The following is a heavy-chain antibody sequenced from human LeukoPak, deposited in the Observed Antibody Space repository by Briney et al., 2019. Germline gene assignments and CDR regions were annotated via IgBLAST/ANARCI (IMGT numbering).Heavy chain of an antibody. D-gene: IGHD2-2*01. Sequence: GTLSLTCAVSGGSISSSNWWSWVRQPPGKGLEWIGEIYHSGSTNYNPSLKSRVTISVDRSKNQFSLKLSSVTAADTAVYYCASNIVVVPAAPYYYYMDVWGKGTTVTVSS. V-gene: IGHV4-4*02. CDR1: GGSISSSNW. CDR2: IYHSGST. CDR3: ASNIVVVPAAPYYYYMDV. J-gene: IGHJ6*03.